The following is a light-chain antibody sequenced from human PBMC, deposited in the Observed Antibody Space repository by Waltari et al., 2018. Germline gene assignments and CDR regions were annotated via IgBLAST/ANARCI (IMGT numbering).Light chain of an antibody. CDR2: GAS. Sequence: EIVLTQSPGSLSSSPGERVTLSCRASQSVSRALAWSQQKPCPAPRPLLFGASNRAPGIPDRVSGSGSETDFSLTISRLEPEDFAVYYCQHYVRLPATFGRGTKVEIK. V-gene: IGKV3-20*01. J-gene: IGKJ1*01. CDR1: QSVSRA. CDR3: QHYVRLPAT.